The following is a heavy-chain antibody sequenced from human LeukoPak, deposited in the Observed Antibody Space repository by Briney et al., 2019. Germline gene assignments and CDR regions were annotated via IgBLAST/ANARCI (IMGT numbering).Heavy chain of an antibody. D-gene: IGHD7-27*01. CDR1: GFTFSSYA. CDR2: ISYDGSNK. J-gene: IGHJ4*02. Sequence: GGSLRLSCAASGFTFSSYAMHWVRQAPGKGLEWVAVISYDGSNKYYADSVKGRFTISRDNSKNTLYLQMNSLRAEDTAVYYCASRKLGNDYWGQGTLVTVSS. V-gene: IGHV3-30*04. CDR3: ASRKLGNDY.